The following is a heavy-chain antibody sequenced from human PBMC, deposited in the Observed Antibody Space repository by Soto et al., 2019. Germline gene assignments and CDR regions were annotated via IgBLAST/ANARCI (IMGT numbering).Heavy chain of an antibody. J-gene: IGHJ4*02. V-gene: IGHV2-5*02. Sequence: QITLKESGPTLVKPTQSLTLTCTFSGFSLSTNGVGVGWIRQAPGKALEWLGLIYWDDDKRYNPSLSSRLTITKDTSKNQVVLTITNMGPVDTATYYCVHRRTYCSGCICYSSLFDYWGQGTLVTVSS. CDR3: VHRRTYCSGCICYSSLFDY. D-gene: IGHD2-15*01. CDR1: GFSLSTNGVG. CDR2: IYWDDDK.